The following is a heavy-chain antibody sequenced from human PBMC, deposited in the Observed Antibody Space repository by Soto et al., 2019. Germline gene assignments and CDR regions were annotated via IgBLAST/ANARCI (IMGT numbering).Heavy chain of an antibody. Sequence: QLQLQESGPGLVKPSETLSLTCSLAGGSTSISSYDWGWIRQPPGKGLEWIGSIFSGGSSYYNPSLKSRVTISSDTSKNQFSLKVSSVTAADTAVYYCARNVVVTNDGGHYFDYWGQGTLATVSS. J-gene: IGHJ4*02. D-gene: IGHD2-21*02. CDR1: GGSTSISSYD. V-gene: IGHV4-39*01. CDR3: ARNVVVTNDGGHYFDY. CDR2: IFSGGSS.